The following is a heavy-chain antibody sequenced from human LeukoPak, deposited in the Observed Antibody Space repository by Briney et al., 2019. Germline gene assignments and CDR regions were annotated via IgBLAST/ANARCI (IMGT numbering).Heavy chain of an antibody. J-gene: IGHJ6*03. V-gene: IGHV4-30-2*01. CDR3: ARRGRIAARLYYYYYYMDV. Sequence: SETLSLTCAVSGGSISSGGYSWSWIRQPPGKGLEWIGYIYHSGSTYYNPSLKSRVTISVDRSKSQFSLKLSSVTAADTAVYYCARRGRIAARLYYYYYYMDVWGKGTTVTVSS. D-gene: IGHD6-6*01. CDR2: IYHSGST. CDR1: GGSISSGGYS.